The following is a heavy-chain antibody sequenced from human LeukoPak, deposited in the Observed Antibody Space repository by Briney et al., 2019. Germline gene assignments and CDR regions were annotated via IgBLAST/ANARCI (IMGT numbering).Heavy chain of an antibody. CDR2: IYSGGST. D-gene: IGHD3-9*01. CDR1: GFTVSSNY. J-gene: IGHJ4*02. CDR3: ARDAGRGDILTGYSY. V-gene: IGHV3-53*01. Sequence: GGSLRLSCAASGFTVSSNYMSWVRQAPGKGLEWVSVIYSGGSTYYADSVKGRFTISRGNSKNTLYLQMNSLRAEDTAVYYCARDAGRGDILTGYSYRGQGTLVTVSS.